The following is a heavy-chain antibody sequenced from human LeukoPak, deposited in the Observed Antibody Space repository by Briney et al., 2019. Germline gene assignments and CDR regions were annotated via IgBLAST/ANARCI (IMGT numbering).Heavy chain of an antibody. CDR1: GFTFSEYT. J-gene: IGHJ4*02. Sequence: PGGSRRLSCAASGFTFSEYTMNWVRQAPGKGLEWLSYISTASSALDYADSVKGRFTISRDNAKNSLYLQMNSLRAADTAVYYCAREARGYSYGARYDIDYWGQGTLVTVSS. D-gene: IGHD5-18*01. V-gene: IGHV3-48*01. CDR2: ISTASSAL. CDR3: AREARGYSYGARYDIDY.